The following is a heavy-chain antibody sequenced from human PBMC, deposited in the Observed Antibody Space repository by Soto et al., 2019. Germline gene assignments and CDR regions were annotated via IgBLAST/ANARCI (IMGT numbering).Heavy chain of an antibody. Sequence: SETLSLTCAVYGGSFSDYYWSWIRQPPGKGLEWTGEINHSGSTNYNPSLKSRVTISVDTSKNQFSLKLSSVTAADTAVYYCAREGRYYASGRFSWFDPWGQGTLVTVSS. CDR1: GGSFSDYY. D-gene: IGHD3-10*01. CDR3: AREGRYYASGRFSWFDP. V-gene: IGHV4-34*01. J-gene: IGHJ5*02. CDR2: INHSGST.